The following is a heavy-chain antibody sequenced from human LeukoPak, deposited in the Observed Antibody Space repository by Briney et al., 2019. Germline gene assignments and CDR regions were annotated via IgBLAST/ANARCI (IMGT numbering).Heavy chain of an antibody. CDR2: IIPIFGTA. CDR1: GGTFSSYD. D-gene: IGHD3-22*01. CDR3: ASSRSARRYYYDSSGSYY. Sequence: SVKVSCKASGGTFSSYDISWVRQAPGQGLEWMGRIIPIFGTANYAQKFQGRVTITTDESTSTAYMELSSLRSEDTAVYYCASSRSARRYYYDSSGSYYWGQGTLVTVSS. V-gene: IGHV1-69*05. J-gene: IGHJ4*02.